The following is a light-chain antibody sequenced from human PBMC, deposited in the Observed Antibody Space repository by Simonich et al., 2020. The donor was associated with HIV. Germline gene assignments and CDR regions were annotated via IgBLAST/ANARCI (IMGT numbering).Light chain of an antibody. V-gene: IGLV2-8*01. CDR2: EVN. CDR1: SSDVGAYNS. CDR3: SSYVGTNTV. J-gene: IGLJ2*01. Sequence: QSALTQPASVSGSPGQWITISCTGTSSDVGAYNSVSWYQHQPGKAPKLMIYEVNKRPSGVPHRFSGSKSGNTASLTVSGLQAEDEADYYCSSYVGTNTVFGGGTKLTVL.